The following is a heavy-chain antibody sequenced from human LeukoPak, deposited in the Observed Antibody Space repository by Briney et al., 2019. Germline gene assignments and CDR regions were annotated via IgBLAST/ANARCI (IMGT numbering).Heavy chain of an antibody. J-gene: IGHJ4*02. V-gene: IGHV3-66*01. D-gene: IGHD4-23*01. CDR1: GFTVSSNF. Sequence: GGSLRLSCAASGFTVSSNFMSWVRQAPGKGLEWVSVIYSGGSTYYADSVKGRFTISRDISKNTLFLQMNSLRAEDTAVYYCARDLTVYGGNTLYYFDYWGQGTLVTVSS. CDR3: ARDLTVYGGNTLYYFDY. CDR2: IYSGGST.